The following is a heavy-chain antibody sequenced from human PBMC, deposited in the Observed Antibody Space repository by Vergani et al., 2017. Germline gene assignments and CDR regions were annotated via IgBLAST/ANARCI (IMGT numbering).Heavy chain of an antibody. CDR1: GYTFTGYY. J-gene: IGHJ4*02. Sequence: QVQLVQSGAEVKKPGASVKVSCKASGYTFTGYYMHWVRQAPGQGLEWMGWINPNSGGTNYAQKFQGRVTMTRDTSISTAYMELSRLRSDDTAVYYCARVSCSSTSCYLGRFDYWDQGTLVTVSS. CDR3: ARVSCSSTSCYLGRFDY. V-gene: IGHV1-2*02. CDR2: INPNSGGT. D-gene: IGHD2-2*01.